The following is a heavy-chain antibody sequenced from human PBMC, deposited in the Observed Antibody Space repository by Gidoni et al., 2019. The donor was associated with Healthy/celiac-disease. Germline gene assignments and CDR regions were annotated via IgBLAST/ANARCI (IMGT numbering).Heavy chain of an antibody. CDR1: GFTFSSYS. J-gene: IGHJ6*02. Sequence: EVQLVESGGGLVKPGGSLRLYCAASGFTFSSYSMNWVRQAPGKGLEWVSSISSSSSYIYYADSVKGRFTISRDNAKNSLYLQMNSLRAEDTAVYYCARDFGIAAANHYYYYYGMDVWGQGTTVTVSS. D-gene: IGHD6-13*01. CDR2: ISSSSSYI. V-gene: IGHV3-21*01. CDR3: ARDFGIAAANHYYYYYGMDV.